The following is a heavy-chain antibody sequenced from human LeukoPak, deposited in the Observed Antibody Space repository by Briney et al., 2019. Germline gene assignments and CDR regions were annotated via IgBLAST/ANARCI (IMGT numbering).Heavy chain of an antibody. CDR2: ISYDGSED. J-gene: IGHJ4*02. CDR1: GFPFNKYG. CDR3: ARVGGHYSDY. D-gene: IGHD3-3*01. V-gene: IGHV3-30*03. Sequence: GGSLRLSCAASGFPFNKYGMLWVRQAPGKGLDWLAVISYDGSEDYYADSVKGRFTISKDNSKDTVNLQLNSLRPEDTAVYYCARVGGHYSDYWGQGTLVTVSS.